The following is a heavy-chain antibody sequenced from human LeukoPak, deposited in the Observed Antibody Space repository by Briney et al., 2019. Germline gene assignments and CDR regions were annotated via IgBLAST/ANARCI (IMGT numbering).Heavy chain of an antibody. D-gene: IGHD6-19*01. CDR1: GGSISSYY. J-gene: IGHJ4*02. V-gene: IGHV4-59*01. CDR2: IYYSGST. Sequence: SETLSLTSTVSGGSISSYYWSWIRQPPGKGLEWIGYIYYSGSTNYNPSLESRVTISVDTSKNQFSLKLSSVTAADTAVYYCARLSSGWAHFDYWGQGTLVTVSS. CDR3: ARLSSGWAHFDY.